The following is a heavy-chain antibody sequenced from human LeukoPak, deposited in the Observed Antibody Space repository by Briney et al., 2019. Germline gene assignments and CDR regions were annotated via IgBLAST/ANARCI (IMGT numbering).Heavy chain of an antibody. CDR2: SRNKANSYTT. J-gene: IGHJ3*02. V-gene: IGHV3-72*01. CDR3: VRVQSGGAFDI. CDR1: GFTASDYY. Sequence: GGSLRLSCAASGFTASDYYMDWVRRTPGKGLEWVGRSRNKANSYTTDFAATVKGRFTISRDESKNSLFLQMNSLKTEDTAVYYCVRVQSGGAFDIWGQGTMVTVSS. D-gene: IGHD1-26*01.